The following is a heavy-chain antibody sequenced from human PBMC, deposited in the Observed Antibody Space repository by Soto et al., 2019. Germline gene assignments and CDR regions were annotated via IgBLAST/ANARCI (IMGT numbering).Heavy chain of an antibody. CDR3: ARPKGSYSSGYYYFDY. CDR1: GYTFTSYD. CDR2: INPIFGTA. D-gene: IGHD6-19*01. V-gene: IGHV1-69*13. Sequence: GASVKVSCKASGYTFTSYDINWVRQATGQGLEWMGAINPIFGTADYARKFQGRVTITADESTSTAYMELSSLRSEDTAVYYCARPKGSYSSGYYYFDYWGQGTLVTVSS. J-gene: IGHJ4*02.